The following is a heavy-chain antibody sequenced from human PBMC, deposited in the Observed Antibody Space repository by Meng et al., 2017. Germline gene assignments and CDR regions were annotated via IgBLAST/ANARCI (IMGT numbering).Heavy chain of an antibody. CDR1: GGTISSCA. CDR2: LISIVGKA. V-gene: IGHV1-69*06. CDR3: HSGWYQAGDDY. J-gene: IGHJ4*02. Sequence: HVQQEPAGAEVKNPGTPVTASSYASGGTISSCAVVCLRQPPGQKVEWLVGLISIVGKASYGQTFQGRVTITADKSTSTADIALSSLRSEDTAVYYCHSGWYQAGDDYWGQGTLVTVSS. D-gene: IGHD6-19*01.